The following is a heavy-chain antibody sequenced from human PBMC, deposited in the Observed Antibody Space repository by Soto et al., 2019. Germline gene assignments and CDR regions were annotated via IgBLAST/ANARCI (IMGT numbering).Heavy chain of an antibody. CDR1: GGTFSSYA. D-gene: IGHD6-13*01. J-gene: IGHJ6*02. CDR3: ASYRRIAAAGTRYYYGMDV. V-gene: IGHV1-69*13. CDR2: IIPIFGTA. Sequence: SVKVSCKASGGTFSSYAISWVRQAPGQGLEWMGGIIPIFGTANYAQKFQGRVTITADESTSTAYMELSSLRSEDTAVYYCASYRRIAAAGTRYYYGMDVWGQGTTVTVSS.